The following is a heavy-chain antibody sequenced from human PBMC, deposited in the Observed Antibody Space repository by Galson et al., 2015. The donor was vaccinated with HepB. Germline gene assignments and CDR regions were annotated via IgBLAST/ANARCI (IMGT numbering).Heavy chain of an antibody. J-gene: IGHJ4*02. V-gene: IGHV3-66*02. CDR1: GFTVSSSY. CDR2: IYSGGST. Sequence: SLRLSCAASGFTVSSSYMSWVRQAPGKGLEWVSVIYSGGSTYYADSVKGRFTISRDNSKNTLYLQMNSLRAEDTAVYYCARVNGDYGFDYWGQGTLVTVSS. CDR3: ARVNGDYGFDY. D-gene: IGHD4-17*01.